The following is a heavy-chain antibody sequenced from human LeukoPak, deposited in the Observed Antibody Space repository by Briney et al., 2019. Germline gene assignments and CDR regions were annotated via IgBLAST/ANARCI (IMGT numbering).Heavy chain of an antibody. J-gene: IGHJ4*02. Sequence: GGSLRLSCAASGFTFSTYGMHWVRQAPGKGLEWVAFIRNDGSNKYYADSVKGRFTISRDNSKNTLYLQMNSLRAEDTAVYYCASRPSGDYPYFDYWGQGTLVTVSS. CDR1: GFTFSTYG. V-gene: IGHV3-30*02. CDR2: IRNDGSNK. D-gene: IGHD4-17*01. CDR3: ASRPSGDYPYFDY.